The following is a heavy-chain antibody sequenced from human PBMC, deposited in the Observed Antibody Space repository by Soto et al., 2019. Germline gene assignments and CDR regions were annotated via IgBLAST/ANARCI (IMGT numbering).Heavy chain of an antibody. Sequence: SVKVSCKASGFTFTSSAVQWVRQARGQRLEWIGWIVVGSGNTNYAQRFQERVTITRDMSTSTAYMELSSLRSEDTAVYYCAADKNYYDSSGYQDYYYGMDVWGQGTTVTVSS. V-gene: IGHV1-58*01. CDR2: IVVGSGNT. CDR3: AADKNYYDSSGYQDYYYGMDV. CDR1: GFTFTSSA. D-gene: IGHD3-22*01. J-gene: IGHJ6*02.